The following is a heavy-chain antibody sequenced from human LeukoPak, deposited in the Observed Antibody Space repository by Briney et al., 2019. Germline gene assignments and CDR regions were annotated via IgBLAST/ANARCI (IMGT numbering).Heavy chain of an antibody. Sequence: SETLSLTCTVSGGSISSYYWSWIRQPPGKGLERIGYIYYSGSTNYNPSLKSRATISVDTSKNQFSLKLSSVTAADTAVYYCARGEIAVAGYFDYWGQGTLVTVSS. V-gene: IGHV4-59*01. D-gene: IGHD6-19*01. CDR2: IYYSGST. CDR1: GGSISSYY. J-gene: IGHJ4*02. CDR3: ARGEIAVAGYFDY.